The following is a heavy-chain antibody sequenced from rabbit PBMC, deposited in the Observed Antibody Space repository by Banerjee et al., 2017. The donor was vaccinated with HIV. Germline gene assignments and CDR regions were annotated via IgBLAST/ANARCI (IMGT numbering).Heavy chain of an antibody. V-gene: IGHV1S45*01. Sequence: QEQLEESGGDLVKPEGSLTLTCTASGFSFSSSYWICWVRQAPGKGLEWIACIYAGNSGSTDYASWAKGRFTISETSSTTVTLQMTSLTAADTATYFCARDAIITTYTYFNLWGPGTLVTVS. CDR3: ARDAIITTYTYFNL. CDR1: GFSFSSSYW. J-gene: IGHJ4*01. CDR2: IYAGNSGST. D-gene: IGHD1-1*01.